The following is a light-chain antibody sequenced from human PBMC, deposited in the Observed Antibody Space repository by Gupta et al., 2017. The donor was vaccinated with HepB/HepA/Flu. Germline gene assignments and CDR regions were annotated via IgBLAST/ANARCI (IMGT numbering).Light chain of an antibody. V-gene: IGLV2-14*03. CDR3: CSYESTSTYV. Sequence: HSALTQPASVSGSPGQSITLSCTGTTSDIGLYDFVSWYQQHPGEAPRLIIFDVNNRPSGVSGRFSGSKSGKTASLTISGLQAEDEGDYYCCSYESTSTYVFGTGTKVTVV. CDR1: TSDIGLYDF. J-gene: IGLJ1*01. CDR2: DVN.